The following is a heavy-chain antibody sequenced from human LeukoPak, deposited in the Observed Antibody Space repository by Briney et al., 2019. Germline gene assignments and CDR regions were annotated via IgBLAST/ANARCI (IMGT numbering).Heavy chain of an antibody. J-gene: IGHJ6*02. V-gene: IGHV3-66*01. CDR1: GFTVSSTY. D-gene: IGHD4-17*01. Sequence: GGSLRLSCAASGFTVSSTYMTWVRQAPGKGLEWVSVISSAGSTYYADSVKGRFTISRDKSKNTLYVQMNSLRVEDTAVYYCARSPLEYGDYVGTLFYYGMDVWGQGTTVTVSS. CDR2: ISSAGST. CDR3: ARSPLEYGDYVGTLFYYGMDV.